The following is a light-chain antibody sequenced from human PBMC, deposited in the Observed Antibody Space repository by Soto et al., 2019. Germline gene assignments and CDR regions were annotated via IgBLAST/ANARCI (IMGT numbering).Light chain of an antibody. J-gene: IGLJ2*01. CDR3: AAWDDSLNGVV. Sequence: QLVLTQPPSASGTPGQRVTISCSGSSSNIVSNTVNWYQQLPGTAPKLLIYSNNQRPSGVPDRFSGCKSGTSASLAISGLQSEDEADYYCAAWDDSLNGVVFGGGTKVTVL. CDR1: SSNIVSNT. CDR2: SNN. V-gene: IGLV1-44*01.